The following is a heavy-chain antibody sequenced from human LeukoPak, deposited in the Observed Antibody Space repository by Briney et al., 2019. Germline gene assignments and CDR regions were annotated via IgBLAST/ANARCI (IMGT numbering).Heavy chain of an antibody. D-gene: IGHD3-22*01. CDR2: ISAYNGNT. V-gene: IGHV1-18*01. CDR3: ARNTHYYDSSGPSSH. CDR1: GYTFTSYG. Sequence: ASVKVSCKASGYTFTSYGISWVRQASGQGLEWMGWISAYNGNTNYAQKLQGRVTMTTDTSTSTAYMELRSLRSDDTAVYYCARNTHYYDSSGPSSHWGQGTLVTVSS. J-gene: IGHJ4*02.